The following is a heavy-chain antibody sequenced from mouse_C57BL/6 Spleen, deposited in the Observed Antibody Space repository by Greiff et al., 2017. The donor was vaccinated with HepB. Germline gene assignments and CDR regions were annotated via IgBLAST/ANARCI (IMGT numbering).Heavy chain of an antibody. J-gene: IGHJ1*03. CDR1: GYTFTSYW. CDR2: IDPSDSYT. D-gene: IGHD4-1*01. CDR3: ARHWDDWYFDV. V-gene: IGHV1-50*01. Sequence: QVQLQQPGAELVKPGASVKLSCKASGYTFTSYWMQWVKQRPGQGLEWIGEIDPSDSYTNYNQKFKGKATLTVDTSSSTAYMQLSSLTSEDSAVYYCARHWDDWYFDVWGTGTTVTVSS.